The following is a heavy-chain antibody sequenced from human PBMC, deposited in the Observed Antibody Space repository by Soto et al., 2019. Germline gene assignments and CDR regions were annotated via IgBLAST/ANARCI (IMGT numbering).Heavy chain of an antibody. CDR1: GVTFSSYA. Sequence: GGPLRLGCGAAGVTFSSYAMHRVRKDPGKGLEWVAVISYDGSNKYYADSVKGRFTISRDNSKNTLYLQMNSLRAEDTAVYYCARDFGGYSYVYYWPARNYYYYGMDVWGQGTTVTVSS. CDR2: ISYDGSNK. D-gene: IGHD5-18*01. J-gene: IGHJ6*02. V-gene: IGHV3-30-3*01. CDR3: ARDFGGYSYVYYWPARNYYYYGMDV.